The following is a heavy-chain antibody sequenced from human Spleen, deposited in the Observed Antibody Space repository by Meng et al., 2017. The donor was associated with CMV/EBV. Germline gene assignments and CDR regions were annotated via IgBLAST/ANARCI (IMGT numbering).Heavy chain of an antibody. D-gene: IGHD7-27*01. CDR3: ARDIWGNDY. CDR2: ISTYNGNT. CDR1: GYTFTTYG. J-gene: IGHJ4*02. Sequence: KVSCKASGYTFTTYGFIWVRQAPGQGLEWMGWISTYNGNTNYAQKLQDRVTMTTDTSTSTAYMELRSLRSDDTAVYYCARDIWGNDYWGQGTLVTAPQ. V-gene: IGHV1-18*01.